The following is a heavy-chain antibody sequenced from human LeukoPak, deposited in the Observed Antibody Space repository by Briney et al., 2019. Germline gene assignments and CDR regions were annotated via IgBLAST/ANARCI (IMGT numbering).Heavy chain of an antibody. D-gene: IGHD5-12*01. V-gene: IGHV4-31*03. CDR2: IFHTGST. J-gene: IGHJ4*02. Sequence: SETLSLTCTVSGSSVTIGGHFWSWIRQHPGKGLEWIGYIFHTGSTLYNPSLKSRISISLDTSKNQFHLMLTSVTAADTAVYYCARAGYSGFDFNFDYWGQGTLVTVSS. CDR3: ARAGYSGFDFNFDY. CDR1: GSSVTIGGHF.